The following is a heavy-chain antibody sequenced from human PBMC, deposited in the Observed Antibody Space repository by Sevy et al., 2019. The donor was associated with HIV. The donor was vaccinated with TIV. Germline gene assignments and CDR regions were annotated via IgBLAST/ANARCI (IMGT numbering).Heavy chain of an antibody. CDR1: GGSFSGYY. J-gene: IGHJ4*02. CDR3: ARGTGDSSGYYYFDY. Sequence: SETLSLTCAVYGGSFSGYYWSWIRQPPGKGLEWIGEINHSGSTKYNPSLKSRVTISVDTSKNQFSLKLSSVTAADTAVYYCARGTGDSSGYYYFDYWRQGTLVTVSS. D-gene: IGHD3-22*01. CDR2: INHSGST. V-gene: IGHV4-34*01.